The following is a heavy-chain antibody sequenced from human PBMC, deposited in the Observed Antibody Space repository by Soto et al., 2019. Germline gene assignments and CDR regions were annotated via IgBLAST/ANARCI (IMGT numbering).Heavy chain of an antibody. CDR2: ISNSSSYI. CDR1: GFTFSSYS. CDR3: ERTGTTNAFDI. D-gene: IGHD1-1*01. V-gene: IGHV3-21*01. J-gene: IGHJ3*02. Sequence: PGGSLRLSCAASGFTFSSYSMNWVRQAPGKGLEWVSSISNSSSYIYYADSVKGRFTISRDNAKNSLYLQMNSLRAEDTAVYYCERTGTTNAFDIWGQGTMVTVSS.